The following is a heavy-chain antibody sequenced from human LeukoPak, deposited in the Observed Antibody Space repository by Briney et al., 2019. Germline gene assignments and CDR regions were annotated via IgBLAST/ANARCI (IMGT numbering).Heavy chain of an antibody. V-gene: IGHV3-66*01. CDR1: GLTFSNNY. CDR2: IFSSGGT. CDR3: ARDPGAAAGNFWS. D-gene: IGHD6-25*01. J-gene: IGHJ5*02. Sequence: GGSLRLSCVVSGLTFSNNYMTWVRQAPGKGLEWVSLIFSSGGTYYAVSGKGRFTIARDSSKNTLYLQMNSLRAEDTALYYCARDPGAAAGNFWSWGQGTLVTVSS.